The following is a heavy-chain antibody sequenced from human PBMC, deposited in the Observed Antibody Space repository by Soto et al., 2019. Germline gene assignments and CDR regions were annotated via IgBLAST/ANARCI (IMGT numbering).Heavy chain of an antibody. CDR3: ARLEGLATISYSFDF. V-gene: IGHV4-39*01. CDR1: DDSINSDKYY. J-gene: IGHJ4*02. Sequence: QLQLQESGPGLVKPSETLSLTCSVSDDSINSDKYYWGWIRQPPGKGLEWIGSIYYRGNAYYNPSLPTRVTISLDKSKSQFSLKLNSVTAADSAVYFCARLEGLATISYSFDFWGPGALVTVSS. CDR2: IYYRGNA. D-gene: IGHD5-12*01.